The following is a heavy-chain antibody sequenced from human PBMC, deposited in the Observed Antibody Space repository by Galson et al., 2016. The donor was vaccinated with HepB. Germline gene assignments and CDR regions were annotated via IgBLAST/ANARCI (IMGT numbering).Heavy chain of an antibody. CDR1: GFPFSSYA. D-gene: IGHD3-16*01. V-gene: IGHV3-23*01. Sequence: LRLSCAASGFPFSSYAMSWVRQAPGKGLEWISGISDSGTSTYHADAVKGRFTISRDNSKNKLYLQMNSLRAEDTAIYYCGKNLKRASYYDYVWGTAINSWGQGALVTVSS. CDR2: ISDSGTST. J-gene: IGHJ4*02. CDR3: GKNLKRASYYDYVWGTAINS.